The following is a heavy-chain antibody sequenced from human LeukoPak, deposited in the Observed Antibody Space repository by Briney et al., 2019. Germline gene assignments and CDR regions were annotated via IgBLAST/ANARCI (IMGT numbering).Heavy chain of an antibody. CDR2: IYTSGST. J-gene: IGHJ4*02. V-gene: IGHV4-4*07. CDR3: ARSGYYGSGSYLVY. Sequence: ASETLSLTCTVSGGSISSYYWSWIRQPAGKGLEWIGRIYTSGSTNYNPSLKSRVTMSVDTSKNQFSLKLSSVTAADAAVYYCARSGYYGSGSYLVYWGQGTLVTVSS. CDR1: GGSISSYY. D-gene: IGHD3-10*01.